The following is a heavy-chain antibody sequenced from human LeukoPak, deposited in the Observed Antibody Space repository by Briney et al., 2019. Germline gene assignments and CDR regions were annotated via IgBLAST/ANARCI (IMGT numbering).Heavy chain of an antibody. CDR3: PRGRSWYQRWFDP. CDR1: GGSISSYY. Sequence: SETLSLTCTVSGGSISSYYWSWIRQHPGKGLEWIGDIYYSGSTNYNPSLKSRVAISLDTSKHQFSLKLSSATAAATDVYSSPRGRSWYQRWFDPWGQGTLVTVSS. CDR2: IYYSGST. D-gene: IGHD6-13*01. V-gene: IGHV4-59*01. J-gene: IGHJ5*02.